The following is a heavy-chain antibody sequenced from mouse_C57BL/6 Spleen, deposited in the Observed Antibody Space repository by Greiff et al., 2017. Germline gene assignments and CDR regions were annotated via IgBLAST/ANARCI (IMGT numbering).Heavy chain of an antibody. J-gene: IGHJ4*01. D-gene: IGHD6-2*01. CDR3: TRCSLYAMDY. CDR2: IDPETGGT. Sequence: VQLQQSGAELVRPGASVTLSCKASGYTFTDYEMHWVKQTPVHGLEWIGAIDPETGGTAYNQKFKGKAILTADKSSSTAYMELRSLTSEDSAVXYCTRCSLYAMDYWGQGTSVTVSS. V-gene: IGHV1-15*01. CDR1: GYTFTDYE.